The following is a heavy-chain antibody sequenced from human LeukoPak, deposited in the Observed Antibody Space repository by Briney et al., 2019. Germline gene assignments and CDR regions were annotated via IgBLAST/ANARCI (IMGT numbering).Heavy chain of an antibody. CDR3: ARDPYRDAPDYFDY. Sequence: GGSLRLSCAASGFTFSSYAMHWVRQAPGKGLEWVAVISDDGTFTLYGDSVRGRFTISRDSSKNTLYLQMNSLRAEDTAVYYCARDPYRDAPDYFDYWGQGTLVTVSS. V-gene: IGHV3-30-3*01. J-gene: IGHJ4*02. CDR2: ISDDGTFT. D-gene: IGHD1-14*01. CDR1: GFTFSSYA.